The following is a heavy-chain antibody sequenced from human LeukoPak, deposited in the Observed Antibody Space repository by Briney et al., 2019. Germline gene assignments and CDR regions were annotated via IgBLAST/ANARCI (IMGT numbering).Heavy chain of an antibody. CDR3: AKVRGVISPPFDY. J-gene: IGHJ4*02. Sequence: PGRSLRLSCAASGFTLSNYGMHWVRQAPGKGLEWVAVTWYDGSNEYYADSVKGRFTISRDNSKNSLYLQMNSLRAEDTAVYYCAKVRGVISPPFDYWGQGTLVTVSS. V-gene: IGHV3-33*06. CDR1: GFTLSNYG. CDR2: TWYDGSNE. D-gene: IGHD3-10*01.